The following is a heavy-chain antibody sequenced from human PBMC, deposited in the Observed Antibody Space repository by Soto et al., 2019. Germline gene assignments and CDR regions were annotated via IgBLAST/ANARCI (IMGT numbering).Heavy chain of an antibody. D-gene: IGHD2-2*01. CDR2: IIPILGIA. CDR3: ANDIIVIPGAKGLDY. J-gene: IGHJ4*02. CDR1: GGTFSGYT. V-gene: IGHV1-69*02. Sequence: GASVKVSCKASGGTFSGYTISWVRQAPGQGLEWMGRIIPILGIANYAQKFQGRVTITADKSTSTAYMELSSLRSEDTAVYYCANDIIVIPGAKGLDYWGQGALVTVSS.